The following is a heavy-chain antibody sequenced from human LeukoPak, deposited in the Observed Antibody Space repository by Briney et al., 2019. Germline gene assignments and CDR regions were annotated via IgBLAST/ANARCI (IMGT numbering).Heavy chain of an antibody. CDR2: ISYDGSNK. Sequence: GGSLTLSCAASGFTFSSYGMHWLRQAPGKGLEWVAVISYDGSNKYYADSVKGRFTISRDNSKNTLYLQMNSLRAEDTAVYYCAKDGSGSYYNDGEDWFDRWGQGTLVTVSS. J-gene: IGHJ5*02. V-gene: IGHV3-30*18. D-gene: IGHD3-10*01. CDR3: AKDGSGSYYNDGEDWFDR. CDR1: GFTFSSYG.